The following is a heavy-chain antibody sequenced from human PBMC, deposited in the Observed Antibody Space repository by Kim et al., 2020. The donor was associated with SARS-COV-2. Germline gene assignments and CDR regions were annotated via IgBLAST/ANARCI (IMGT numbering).Heavy chain of an antibody. CDR3: ARPHYYDILTGYTHYYFDY. CDR2: ISSSGSTI. Sequence: GGSLRLSCAASGFTFSDYYMSWIRQAPGKGLEWVSYISSSGSTIYYADSVKGRFTISRDNAKNSLYLQINSLRAEYTAVYYCARPHYYDILTGYTHYYFDYWGQGTLVTVSS. CDR1: GFTFSDYY. V-gene: IGHV3-11*01. J-gene: IGHJ4*02. D-gene: IGHD3-9*01.